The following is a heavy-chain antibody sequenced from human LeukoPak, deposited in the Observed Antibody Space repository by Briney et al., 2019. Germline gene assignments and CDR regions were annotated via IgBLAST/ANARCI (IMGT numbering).Heavy chain of an antibody. CDR1: EFTVSCNY. J-gene: IGHJ4*02. CDR2: IYSGAGT. CDR3: ARGSSGYSFDY. D-gene: IGHD3-22*01. Sequence: GGSLRLSCAVFEFTVSCNYMSWVRQAPGKGLEWVSVIYSGAGTHYADSVKGRFTISRDNSKNTLYLQMNSLRVEDTAVYYCARGSSGYSFDYWGQGTLVTVSS. V-gene: IGHV3-53*01.